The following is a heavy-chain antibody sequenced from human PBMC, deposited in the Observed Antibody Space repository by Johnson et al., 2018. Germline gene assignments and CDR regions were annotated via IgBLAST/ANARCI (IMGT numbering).Heavy chain of an antibody. J-gene: IGHJ3*02. D-gene: IGHD3-10*01. CDR1: GLTFSSNS. CDR3: ARGRSRIGERGSFDI. CDR2: ISGSGSYI. Sequence: VQLQESGGGLVKPGGSLRLACVASGLTFSSNSMNWVRQAPGKGLECVSSISGSGSYIYYADSVKGRFTISRDNAENALYLQMNSLRAEDTAVYYCARGRSRIGERGSFDIWGQGTMVTVSS. V-gene: IGHV3-21*06.